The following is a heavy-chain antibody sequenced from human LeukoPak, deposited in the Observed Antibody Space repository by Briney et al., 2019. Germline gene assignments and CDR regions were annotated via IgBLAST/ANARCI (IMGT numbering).Heavy chain of an antibody. Sequence: GGSLRLSCTVSGFTVSSNSMSWVRQAPGKGLGWVSFIYSGGNTHYSDSVKGRFTISRDNSKNSLYLQMNSLRAEDTAVYYFCIAAPGGFGYWGQGTLVTVSS. CDR2: IYSGGNT. V-gene: IGHV3-53*01. D-gene: IGHD6-6*01. CDR1: GFTVSSNS. J-gene: IGHJ4*02. CDR3: CIAAPGGFGY.